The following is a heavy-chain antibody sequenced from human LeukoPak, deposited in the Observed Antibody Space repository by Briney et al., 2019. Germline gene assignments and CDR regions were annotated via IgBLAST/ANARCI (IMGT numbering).Heavy chain of an antibody. Sequence: SETLSLTCTVSGGSISSYYWSWIRQPPGKGLEWIGYIYYSGSTNYNPSLKSRVTISVDTSKNQFSLKLSSVTAADTAVYYCARVWGSGSYFDAFDIWGQGTMVTVSS. J-gene: IGHJ3*02. CDR3: ARVWGSGSYFDAFDI. CDR2: IYYSGST. D-gene: IGHD1-26*01. CDR1: GGSISSYY. V-gene: IGHV4-59*01.